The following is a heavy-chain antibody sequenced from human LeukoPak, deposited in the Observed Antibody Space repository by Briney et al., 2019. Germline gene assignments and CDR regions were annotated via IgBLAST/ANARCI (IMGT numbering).Heavy chain of an antibody. CDR1: GFTFSSYA. D-gene: IGHD6-6*01. CDR3: ATAGGRYSSSSVYNWFDP. J-gene: IGHJ5*02. V-gene: IGHV3-23*01. CDR2: INSGGST. Sequence: GGSLRLSCAASGFTFSSYAMSWVRQAPGKGLEWVSVINSGGSTYYADSVKGRFTISRDNSKNTLYLQINNLRAEDTAVYYCATAGGRYSSSSVYNWFDPWGQGTLVTVSS.